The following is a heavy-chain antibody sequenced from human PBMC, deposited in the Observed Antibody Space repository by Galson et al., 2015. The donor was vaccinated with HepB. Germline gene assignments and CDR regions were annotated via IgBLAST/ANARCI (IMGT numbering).Heavy chain of an antibody. CDR2: ISASGGSI. V-gene: IGHV3-23*01. CDR3: ARPTLQGGYYDTREAFDL. D-gene: IGHD3-22*01. Sequence: SLRLSCAASGFTFSSYAMNWVRQAPGKGLEWVSVISASGGSIYYADSVKGRFTISRDNSKNTLYLQMRNLRVEDTAVYYCARPTLQGGYYDTREAFDLWGQGTMVTVSS. CDR1: GFTFSSYA. J-gene: IGHJ3*01.